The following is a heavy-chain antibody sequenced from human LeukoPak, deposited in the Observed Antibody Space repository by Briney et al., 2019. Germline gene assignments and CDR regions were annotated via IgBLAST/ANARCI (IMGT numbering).Heavy chain of an antibody. D-gene: IGHD2-2*01. CDR2: IYYSGSI. J-gene: IGHJ3*02. CDR3: ARDKIVVVPAAVLGDAFDI. V-gene: IGHV4-59*02. Sequence: SETLSLTCIVSGDSVTNHYWSLIRQPPGKGLEWIGYIYYSGSINYNPSLKSRVTISVDTSRNQFSMKLNSVTAADTAVYYCARDKIVVVPAAVLGDAFDIWGQGTMVTVSS. CDR1: GDSVTNHY.